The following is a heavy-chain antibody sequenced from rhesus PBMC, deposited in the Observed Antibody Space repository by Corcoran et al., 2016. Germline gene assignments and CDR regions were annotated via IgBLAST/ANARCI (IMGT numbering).Heavy chain of an antibody. CDR2: IYGSGGST. D-gene: IGHD1-44*01. Sequence: QMQLQESCPGLVKPSETLSLTCTVSVGSISDSYYCRWIRQPPGKGLEWMGSIYGSGGSTNYNPSLKSRVTMSRDTSKNQFSLKLSSVTAADTAVYYCARDIVGSFDYWGQGVLVTVSS. CDR3: ARDIVGSFDY. J-gene: IGHJ4*01. V-gene: IGHV4S7*01. CDR1: VGSISDSYY.